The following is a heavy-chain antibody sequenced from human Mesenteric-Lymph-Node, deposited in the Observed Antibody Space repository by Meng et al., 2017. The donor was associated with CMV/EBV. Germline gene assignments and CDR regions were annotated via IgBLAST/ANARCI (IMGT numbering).Heavy chain of an antibody. CDR3: AKDFTIFGGEDWFDP. J-gene: IGHJ5*02. Sequence: GGSLRLSCAGSGFTFSSYAMTWVRQPPGKGLVWVSRINNDGSGTTYADSVKGRFTISRDNAKDTLYLQMNSLRAEDTAVYYCAKDFTIFGGEDWFDPWGQGTLVTVSS. CDR1: GFTFSSYA. D-gene: IGHD3-3*01. V-gene: IGHV3-74*03. CDR2: INNDGSGT.